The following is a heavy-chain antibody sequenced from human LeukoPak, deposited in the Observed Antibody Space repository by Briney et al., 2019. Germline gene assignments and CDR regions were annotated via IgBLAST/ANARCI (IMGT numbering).Heavy chain of an antibody. V-gene: IGHV3-23*01. CDR3: AKDVXKWESXHFFDY. J-gene: IGHJ4*02. CDR1: GFTLSTNA. D-gene: IGHD1-26*01. CDR2: ISGSGAST. Sequence: PGGSLRLSCLTSGFTLSTNAMSWVRQAPGKGLEWISGISGSGASTYYADSVKGRFTISRDDSRNTLYLQMNSLRGDDTAVYYCAKDVXKWESXHFFDYWGQGXLXTXSS.